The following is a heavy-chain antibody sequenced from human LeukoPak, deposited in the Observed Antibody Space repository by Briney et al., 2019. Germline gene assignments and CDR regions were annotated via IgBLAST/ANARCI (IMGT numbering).Heavy chain of an antibody. J-gene: IGHJ6*03. CDR3: ARETSQKGAHYMDV. V-gene: IGHV4-59*01. Sequence: SETLSLTCTVSGASISSYYWSWIRQPPGKGLEWIGYIYYSGSTNYNPSLKSRVTISVDTSKKQFSLKLTSVTVADTAVYYCARETSQKGAHYMDVWGKGTTVTISS. D-gene: IGHD3-16*01. CDR2: IYYSGST. CDR1: GASISSYY.